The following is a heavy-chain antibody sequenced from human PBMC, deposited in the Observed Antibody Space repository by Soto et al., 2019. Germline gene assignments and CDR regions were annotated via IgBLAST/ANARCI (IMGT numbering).Heavy chain of an antibody. CDR2: IYHSGST. V-gene: IGHV4-4*02. CDR1: GGSISSSNW. CDR3: ARGIVGATRGFDP. J-gene: IGHJ5*02. Sequence: SETLSLTCAVSGGSISSSNWWSWVRQPPGKGLEWIGEIYHSGSTNYNPSLKSRVTISVDKSKNQFSLKLSSVTAADTAVYYCARGIVGATRGFDPWGQGTRVTVSS. D-gene: IGHD1-26*01.